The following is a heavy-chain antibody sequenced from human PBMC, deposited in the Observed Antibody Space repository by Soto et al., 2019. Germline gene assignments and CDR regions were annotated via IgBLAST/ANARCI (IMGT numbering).Heavy chain of an antibody. V-gene: IGHV1-18*01. CDR2: ISAYNGNT. CDR3: ARSRVRWPDNDFDI. D-gene: IGHD2-15*01. CDR1: GYTFTSYG. Sequence: ASVKVSCKASGYTFTSYGISWVRQAPGQGLEWMGWISAYNGNTNYAQKLQGRVTTTTDTSTSTAYMELRSLRSDDTAVYYCARSRVRWPDNDFDIWGQGTMVTVSS. J-gene: IGHJ3*02.